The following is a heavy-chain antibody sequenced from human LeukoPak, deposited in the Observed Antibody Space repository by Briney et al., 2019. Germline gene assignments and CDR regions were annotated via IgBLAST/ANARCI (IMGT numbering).Heavy chain of an antibody. CDR2: ISSSGSTI. J-gene: IGHJ6*04. Sequence: GGSLRLSCAASGFTFSSYEMNWVRQAPGKGLEWVSYISSSGSTIYYADSVKGRFTISRDNAKNSLYLRMNSLRAEDTAVYYCARGYSSSLYYYYGMDVWGKGTTVTVSS. D-gene: IGHD6-13*01. V-gene: IGHV3-48*03. CDR1: GFTFSSYE. CDR3: ARGYSSSLYYYYGMDV.